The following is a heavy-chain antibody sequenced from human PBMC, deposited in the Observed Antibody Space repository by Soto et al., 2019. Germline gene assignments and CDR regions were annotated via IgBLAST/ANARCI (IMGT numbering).Heavy chain of an antibody. CDR3: ARGGNTGYVY. Sequence: SETLSLTCTVSGDSISSSRYYWGWIRQPPGKGLEWIGTINHSGSTKYNPSLKSRVTISVDTSKNQFSLHLSSVTAADTAVYYCARGGNTGYVYWGQGTLVTVSS. D-gene: IGHD2-15*01. J-gene: IGHJ4*02. CDR1: GDSISSSRYY. V-gene: IGHV4-39*07. CDR2: INHSGST.